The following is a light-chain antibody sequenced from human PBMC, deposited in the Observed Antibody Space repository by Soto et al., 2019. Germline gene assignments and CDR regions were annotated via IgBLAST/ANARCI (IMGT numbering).Light chain of an antibody. J-gene: IGKJ3*01. CDR1: QTISSY. Sequence: DIEMTQSPSSLSASVGDRVTITCRASQTISSYLNWYHQKPGKAPKLLIYAVSNLQSGVPSRFSGGGSGTDFTLTISSLQPEDFGTYYCQQNYNTPLTFGPGTKVDIK. V-gene: IGKV1-39*01. CDR2: AVS. CDR3: QQNYNTPLT.